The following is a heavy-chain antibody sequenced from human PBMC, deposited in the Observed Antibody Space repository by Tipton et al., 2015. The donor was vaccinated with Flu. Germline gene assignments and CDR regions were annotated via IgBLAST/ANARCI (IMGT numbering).Heavy chain of an antibody. CDR2: LHTSWGS. CDR1: GGSFSGYY. J-gene: IGHJ4*02. CDR3: AKDLPATGSLGH. D-gene: IGHD2-15*01. Sequence: TLSLTCAVYGGSFSGYYWSWIRQPPGKGLEWIGRLHTSWGSTYNSSLKSRVTMSFDTSKNQFSLKLSSVTAADTAVYYCAKDLPATGSLGHWGQGLLVTVSS. V-gene: IGHV4-59*10.